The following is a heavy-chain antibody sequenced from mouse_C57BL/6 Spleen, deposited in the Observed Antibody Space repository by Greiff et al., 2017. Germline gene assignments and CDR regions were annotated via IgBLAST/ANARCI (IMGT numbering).Heavy chain of an antibody. CDR2: IDPSDGYT. V-gene: IGHV1-69*01. J-gene: IGHJ2*01. D-gene: IGHD1-1*01. CDR1: GYTFTSYW. Sequence: VQLQQPGAELVMPGASVKLSCTASGYTFTSYWMHWVKQRPGQGLEWIGEIDPSDGYTNYNQKFKGKSTLTVDKSSSTAYMQLSSLTSEDSAVYYCARRGLRSYFDYWGQGTTLTVSA. CDR3: ARRGLRSYFDY.